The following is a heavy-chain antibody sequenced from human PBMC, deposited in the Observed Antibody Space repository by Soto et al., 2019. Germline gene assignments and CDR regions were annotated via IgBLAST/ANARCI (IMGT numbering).Heavy chain of an antibody. CDR2: IHYSGST. CDR1: GGSISSNTYY. J-gene: IGHJ4*02. Sequence: SETLSLTCTVSGGSISSNTYYWGWIRQPPGKGLEWIGNIHYSGSTYYDSSLQSRVTISIDTSKNLFSLKLSSVTAADTAVYYCARHIATTDSAVVYWGQGVLVTVSS. D-gene: IGHD6-13*01. V-gene: IGHV4-39*07. CDR3: ARHIATTDSAVVY.